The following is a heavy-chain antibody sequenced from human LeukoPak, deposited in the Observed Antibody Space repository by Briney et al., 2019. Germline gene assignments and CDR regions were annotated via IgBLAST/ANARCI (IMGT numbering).Heavy chain of an antibody. CDR1: GGTFSSYA. CDR3: ARDCSSTSCYTLTFDY. D-gene: IGHD2-2*02. J-gene: IGHJ4*02. CDR2: IIPIFGTA. V-gene: IGHV1-69*05. Sequence: SVKVSCKASGGTFSSYAIGWVRQAPGQGLEWMGRIIPIFGTANYAQKFQGRVTITKDESTSTAYMELSSLRSEDTAVYYCARDCSSTSCYTLTFDYWGQGTLVTVSS.